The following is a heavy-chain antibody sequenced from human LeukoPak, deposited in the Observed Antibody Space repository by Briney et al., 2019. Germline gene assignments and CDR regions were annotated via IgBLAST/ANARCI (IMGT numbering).Heavy chain of an antibody. CDR3: ARGYYDFWSGYKNWFDP. D-gene: IGHD3-3*01. Sequence: ASVKVSCKASGYTFTSYYMHWVRQAPGQGLEWMGIINPSGGSTSYAQKFQGRVTMTRDMSTSKVYMELSSMRSEDTAVYYCARGYYDFWSGYKNWFDPWGQGTLVTVSS. CDR1: GYTFTSYY. J-gene: IGHJ5*02. CDR2: INPSGGST. V-gene: IGHV1-46*01.